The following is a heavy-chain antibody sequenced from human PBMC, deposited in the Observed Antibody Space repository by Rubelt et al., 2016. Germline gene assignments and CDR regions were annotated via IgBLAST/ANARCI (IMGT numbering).Heavy chain of an antibody. CDR2: IYYSGST. CDR1: GGSISSSSYY. D-gene: IGHD3-22*01. CDR3: ARAVSYYDSSGYGYYYYMDV. J-gene: IGHJ6*03. Sequence: QLQLQESGPGLVKPSETLSLTCTVSGGSISSSSYYWGWIRQPPGKGLEWIGSIYYSGSTYYNPSLKSRVTISVERSKNQFSRKLSAVTAADTAVYYCARAVSYYDSSGYGYYYYMDVWGKGTTVTVSS. V-gene: IGHV4-39*07.